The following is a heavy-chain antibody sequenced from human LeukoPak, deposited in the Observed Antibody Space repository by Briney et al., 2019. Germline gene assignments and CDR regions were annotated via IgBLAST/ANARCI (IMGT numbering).Heavy chain of an antibody. Sequence: GGSLRLSCATSGFTFSSYSMNWVRQAPGKGLEWVSFISSSRSYIYYADSVKGRFTISRDNAKNSLYLQMNSLRAEDTAVYYCARFIAAPYYFDYWGRGTLVTVSS. D-gene: IGHD6-13*01. J-gene: IGHJ4*02. CDR1: GFTFSSYS. V-gene: IGHV3-21*01. CDR3: ARFIAAPYYFDY. CDR2: ISSSRSYI.